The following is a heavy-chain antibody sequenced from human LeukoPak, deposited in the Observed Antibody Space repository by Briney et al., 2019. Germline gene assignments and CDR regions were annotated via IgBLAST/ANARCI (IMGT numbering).Heavy chain of an antibody. V-gene: IGHV3-23*01. CDR2: ISGSGGST. CDR3: AKDCSGGSCYSFFDP. Sequence: GGSLRLSCAASGFTFSSYAMSWVRQAPGKGLEWVSAISGSGGSTYYADSVKGRFTISRDNSKNTLYLQMNSPRAEDTAVYYCAKDCSGGSCYSFFDPWGQGTLVTVSS. D-gene: IGHD2-15*01. J-gene: IGHJ5*02. CDR1: GFTFSSYA.